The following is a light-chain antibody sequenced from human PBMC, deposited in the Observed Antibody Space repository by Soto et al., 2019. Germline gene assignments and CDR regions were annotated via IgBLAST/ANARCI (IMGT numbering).Light chain of an antibody. V-gene: IGLV3-25*03. Sequence: SYELTQAPSVSVSPGQTARITCSGDALPKQYAYWYQQKPGQAPVLVIYKDNERPSGIPERFSGSSSGTTVTLTISGVQAEDEADYYCQSADSSGTYRIFGGGTKLTVL. CDR2: KDN. CDR3: QSADSSGTYRI. J-gene: IGLJ2*01. CDR1: ALPKQY.